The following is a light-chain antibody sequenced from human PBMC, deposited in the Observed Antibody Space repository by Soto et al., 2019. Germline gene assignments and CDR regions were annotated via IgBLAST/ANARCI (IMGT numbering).Light chain of an antibody. V-gene: IGLV2-14*03. J-gene: IGLJ2*01. CDR1: SSDVGAYHY. CDR3: CSYSNYRPLV. CDR2: DVS. Sequence: QSALTQPASVSGSPGQSITISCTGTSSDVGAYHYVSWYQRHPGKAPKLMIFDVSNRPSGVSNRFSGSKSGNTASLTISGLQDEDEDDYYCCSYSNYRPLVFGGGTKLTVL.